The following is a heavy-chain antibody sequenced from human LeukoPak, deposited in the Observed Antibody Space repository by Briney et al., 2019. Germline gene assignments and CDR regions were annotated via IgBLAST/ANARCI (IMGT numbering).Heavy chain of an antibody. V-gene: IGHV3-11*01. Sequence: GGSLRLSCAASGFTFSDCYMSWLRQAPGKGLEWVSYISSSGSTIYYADSVKGRFTISRDNAKNSLYLQMNSLRAEDTAVYYCASIIAAARDYWGQGTLVTVSS. J-gene: IGHJ4*02. D-gene: IGHD6-13*01. CDR3: ASIIAAARDY. CDR2: ISSSGSTI. CDR1: GFTFSDCY.